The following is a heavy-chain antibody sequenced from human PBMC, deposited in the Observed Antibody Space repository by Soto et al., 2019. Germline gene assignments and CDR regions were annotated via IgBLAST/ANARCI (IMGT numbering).Heavy chain of an antibody. Sequence: TLSLTCTVSGGSISSGGYYWSWIRQHPGKGLEWIGYIYYSGSTYYNPSLKSRVTISVDTSKNQFSLKLRSEDTAVYYCARDPNQRYCSGGSCYSSDYWGQGTLVTSPQ. J-gene: IGHJ4*02. D-gene: IGHD2-15*01. V-gene: IGHV4-31*03. CDR2: IYYSGST. CDR1: GGSISSGGYY. CDR3: ARDPNQRYCSGGSCYSSDY.